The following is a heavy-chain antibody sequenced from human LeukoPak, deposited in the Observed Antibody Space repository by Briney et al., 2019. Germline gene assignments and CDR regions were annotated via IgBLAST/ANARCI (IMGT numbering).Heavy chain of an antibody. CDR3: ATETPLTYYYDSSGYTNLDY. CDR2: FDREDGET. CDR1: GYTLTELS. V-gene: IGHV1-24*01. J-gene: IGHJ4*02. D-gene: IGHD3-22*01. Sequence: ASVKVSCKVSGYTLTELSMHWVRQAPGKGLEWMGGFDREDGETNYAQKFQGRVTMTEDTSTDTAYMELNSLRSEDTAVYYCATETPLTYYYDSSGYTNLDYWGQGTLVTVSS.